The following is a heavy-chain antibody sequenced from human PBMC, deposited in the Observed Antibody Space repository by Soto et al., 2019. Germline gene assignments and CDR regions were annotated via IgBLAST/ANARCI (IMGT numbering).Heavy chain of an antibody. CDR3: ARVIRREYYYDSSGIGAFDI. J-gene: IGHJ3*02. D-gene: IGHD3-22*01. Sequence: ASVKVSCKASGYTFTSYDINWVRQATGQGLEWMGWMNPNSGNTGYAQKFQGRVTMTRDTSTSTVYMELSSLRSEDTAVYYCARVIRREYYYDSSGIGAFDIWGQGTMVTVSS. CDR1: GYTFTSYD. CDR2: MNPNSGNT. V-gene: IGHV1-8*01.